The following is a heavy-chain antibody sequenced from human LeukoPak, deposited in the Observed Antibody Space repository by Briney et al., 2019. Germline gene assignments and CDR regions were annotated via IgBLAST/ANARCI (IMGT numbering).Heavy chain of an antibody. Sequence: GGSLRLSCAASGFTFSSYSMNWVRQAPGKGLDSVSSISSSSSYIYYADSVKDRFTISRDNAKNSLYLQMNSLRAEDTAVYYCARGIGPRGPGWFAPWGQGTLVTVSS. J-gene: IGHJ5*02. CDR1: GFTFSSYS. D-gene: IGHD2-15*01. CDR3: ARGIGPRGPGWFAP. V-gene: IGHV3-21*01. CDR2: ISSSSSYI.